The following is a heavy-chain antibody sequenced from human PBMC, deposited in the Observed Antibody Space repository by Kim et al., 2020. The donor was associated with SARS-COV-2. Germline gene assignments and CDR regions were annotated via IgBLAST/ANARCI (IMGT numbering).Heavy chain of an antibody. V-gene: IGHV1-3*01. CDR2: NT. Sequence: NTRYYQKFQGRVSITRDTSATTAYLELSGLISEDTAVYYCAGEAVAGSFDYWGQGSLVTVSS. D-gene: IGHD6-19*01. J-gene: IGHJ4*02. CDR3: AGEAVAGSFDY.